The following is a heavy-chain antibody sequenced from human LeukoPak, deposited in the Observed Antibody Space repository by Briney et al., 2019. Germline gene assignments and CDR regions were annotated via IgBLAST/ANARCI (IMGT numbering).Heavy chain of an antibody. CDR3: ARGGIAAAGKGYYYYGMDV. CDR2: INPNSGGT. Sequence: ASVKVSCKASGGTFSSYALSWVRQAPGQGLEWMGRINPNSGGTNYAQKFQGRVTMTRDTSISTAYMELSRLRSDDTAVYYCARGGIAAAGKGYYYYGMDVWGQGTTVTVSS. D-gene: IGHD6-13*01. V-gene: IGHV1-2*06. CDR1: GGTFSSYA. J-gene: IGHJ6*02.